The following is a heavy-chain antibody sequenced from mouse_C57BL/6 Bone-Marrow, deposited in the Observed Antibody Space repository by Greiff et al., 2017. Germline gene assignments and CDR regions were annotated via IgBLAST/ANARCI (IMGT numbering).Heavy chain of an antibody. CDR2: IDPEDGET. CDR1: GFNIKDYY. Sequence: VQLQQSGAELVKPGASVKLSCTASGFNIKDYYMHWVKQRTEQGLEWIGRIDPEDGETKYAPQFQGKVTITADTSSNTAYLQLSSLTSEDTAVYYCARPIYDGYYVGWYFDVWGTGTTVTVSS. D-gene: IGHD2-3*01. CDR3: ARPIYDGYYVGWYFDV. V-gene: IGHV14-2*01. J-gene: IGHJ1*03.